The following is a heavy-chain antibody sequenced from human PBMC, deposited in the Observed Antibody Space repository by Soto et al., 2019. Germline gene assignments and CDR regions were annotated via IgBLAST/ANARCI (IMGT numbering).Heavy chain of an antibody. D-gene: IGHD3-3*01. J-gene: IGHJ4*02. CDR2: ISASGDSS. Sequence: EVQVLESGGGLVQPGGSLRLSCAASGFSFSNSAMTWVRQAPGKGLEWVSAISASGDSSYYADSVKGRFTISRDNSRNTMYQQMNILSSEDTAVYYCAKEVLGGQGTLVTVSP. V-gene: IGHV3-23*01. CDR3: AKEVL. CDR1: GFSFSNSA.